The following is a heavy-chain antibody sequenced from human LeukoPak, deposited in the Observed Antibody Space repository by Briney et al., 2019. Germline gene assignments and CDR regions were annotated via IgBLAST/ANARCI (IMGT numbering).Heavy chain of an antibody. V-gene: IGHV3-48*03. D-gene: IGHD4-17*01. CDR1: GFTFSSYE. J-gene: IGHJ6*03. CDR3: AKRRGDYGTYYYYYMDV. Sequence: GRSLRLSCAASGFTFSSYEMNWVRQAPGKGLEWVSYISSSGSTIYYADSVKGRFTISRDNAKNSLYLQMNSLRAEDTAVYYCAKRRGDYGTYYYYYMDVWGKGTTVTISS. CDR2: ISSSGSTI.